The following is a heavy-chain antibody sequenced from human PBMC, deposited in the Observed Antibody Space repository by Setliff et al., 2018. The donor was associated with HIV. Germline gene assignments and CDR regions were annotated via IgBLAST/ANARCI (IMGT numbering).Heavy chain of an antibody. D-gene: IGHD3-3*01. CDR2: IIPAFGTA. V-gene: IGHV1-69*05. J-gene: IGHJ4*02. Sequence: GASVKVSCKASGDTFRSHAISWVRQAPGRGLDWMGGIIPAFGTANYAQKFQGRVTITTDESTTTVFMELTGLRSEDTAVYYCATGPREWLTSPAMFYWGQGTLVTVSS. CDR3: ATGPREWLTSPAMFY. CDR1: GDTFRSHA.